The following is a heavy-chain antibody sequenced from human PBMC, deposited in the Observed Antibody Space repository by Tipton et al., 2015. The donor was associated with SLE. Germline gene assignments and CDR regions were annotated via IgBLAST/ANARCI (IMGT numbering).Heavy chain of an antibody. Sequence: TLSLTCTVSGYSISSGYYWGWIRQPPGKGLEWIGSIYHSGSTYNNPSLKSRVTISVDTSKNQFSLKLSSVTAADTAVYYCARDGYDSSGYLNWFDPWGQGTLVTVSS. D-gene: IGHD3-22*01. V-gene: IGHV4-38-2*02. J-gene: IGHJ5*02. CDR1: GYSISSGYY. CDR2: IYHSGST. CDR3: ARDGYDSSGYLNWFDP.